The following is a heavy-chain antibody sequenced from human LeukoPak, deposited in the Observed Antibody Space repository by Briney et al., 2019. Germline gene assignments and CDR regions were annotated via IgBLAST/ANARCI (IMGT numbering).Heavy chain of an antibody. CDR1: GFTFSSYG. Sequence: PGGSLRLSCAASGFTFSSYGMHWVRQAPGKGLEWVAVIWYDGSNKYYADSVKGRFTISRDNSKNTLYLQMNSLRAEDTAVYYCAKGYYYDSSGLYYFDYWGQGTLVTVSS. D-gene: IGHD3-22*01. V-gene: IGHV3-33*06. J-gene: IGHJ4*02. CDR3: AKGYYYDSSGLYYFDY. CDR2: IWYDGSNK.